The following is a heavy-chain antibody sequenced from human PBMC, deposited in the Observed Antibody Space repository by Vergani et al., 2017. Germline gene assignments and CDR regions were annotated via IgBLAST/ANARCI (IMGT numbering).Heavy chain of an antibody. CDR1: GYTFTGYY. CDR3: ARDRHLRDYHFDY. CDR2: INPNSGGT. D-gene: IGHD4-17*01. V-gene: IGHV1-2*02. Sequence: QVQLVQSGAEVKKPGASVKVSCKASGYTFTGYYMHWVRQAPGQGLEWMGWINPNSGGTNYAQKFQGRVTMTGDTSISTAYMELSRLRSDEPAVYYCARDRHLRDYHFDYWGQGTLVTVSS. J-gene: IGHJ4*02.